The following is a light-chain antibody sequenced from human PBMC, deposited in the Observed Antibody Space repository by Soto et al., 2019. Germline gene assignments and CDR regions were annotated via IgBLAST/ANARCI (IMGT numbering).Light chain of an antibody. V-gene: IGLV2-11*01. J-gene: IGLJ2*01. CDR2: DVD. Sequence: QSVLTQPRSVSGSPGQSVAISCTGTSSYVGAYNYVSWYQQHPGKAPKLMIYDVDKRPSGVPDRFSGSKSGNTASLTISGLQAEDEADYYCCSXXXTXVXLGGGTKLTXL. CDR1: SSYVGAYNY. CDR3: CSXXXTXVX.